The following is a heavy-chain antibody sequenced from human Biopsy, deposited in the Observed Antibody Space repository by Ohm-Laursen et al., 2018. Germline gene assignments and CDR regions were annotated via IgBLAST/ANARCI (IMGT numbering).Heavy chain of an antibody. J-gene: IGHJ6*02. Sequence: SLRLSCTASGFSVSSYDMNWVRQAPGKGLEWISYISETSSHIYDADSVRGRFTVARDIAKNSLYLQLNSLRVEDTAVYYCARDRIAYCTATSCDNFGLDVWGQGTTVTVSS. CDR1: GFSVSSYD. CDR3: ARDRIAYCTATSCDNFGLDV. CDR2: ISETSSHI. D-gene: IGHD2-8*02. V-gene: IGHV3-21*04.